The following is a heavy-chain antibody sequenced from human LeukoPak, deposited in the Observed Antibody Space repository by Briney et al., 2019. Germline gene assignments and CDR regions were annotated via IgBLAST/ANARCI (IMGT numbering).Heavy chain of an antibody. CDR1: GYSISSGYY. CDR3: ARRWATKLSIFAFDI. Sequence: PSETLSLTCAVSGYSISSGYYWGWIRQPPGKGLEWIGSIYRSGSTYYNPSLKSRVTISVDTSKNQFSLKLSSVTAADTAVYYCARRWATKLSIFAFDIWGQGTMVTVSS. CDR2: IYRSGST. D-gene: IGHD2/OR15-2a*01. V-gene: IGHV4-38-2*01. J-gene: IGHJ3*02.